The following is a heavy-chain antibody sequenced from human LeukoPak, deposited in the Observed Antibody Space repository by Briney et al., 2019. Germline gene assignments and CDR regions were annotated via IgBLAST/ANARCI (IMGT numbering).Heavy chain of an antibody. J-gene: IGHJ5*02. D-gene: IGHD3-10*01. CDR2: IIPILGIA. Sequence: ASVKVSCKASGGTFSSYAISWVRQAPGQGLEWMGRIIPILGIANYAQKFQGRVTITADKSTSTAYMELSRLRSDDTAVYYCARGYSTKWFGWFDPWGQGTLVTVSS. CDR3: ARGYSTKWFGWFDP. CDR1: GGTFSSYA. V-gene: IGHV1-69*04.